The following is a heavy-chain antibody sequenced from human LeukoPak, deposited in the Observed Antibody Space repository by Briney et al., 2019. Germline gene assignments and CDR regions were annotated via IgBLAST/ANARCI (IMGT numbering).Heavy chain of an antibody. Sequence: PSETLSLTCTVFGGSISSDTYYWGWIRQPPGKGLEWIGSIYYTGSAYYNPSLKSRVTISEDTSRNQFPLTLSSVTAADTAVYYCARLLPRSGWYFDYWGQGTLVTVSS. V-gene: IGHV4-39*01. D-gene: IGHD6-19*01. J-gene: IGHJ4*02. CDR3: ARLLPRSGWYFDY. CDR1: GGSISSDTYY. CDR2: IYYTGSA.